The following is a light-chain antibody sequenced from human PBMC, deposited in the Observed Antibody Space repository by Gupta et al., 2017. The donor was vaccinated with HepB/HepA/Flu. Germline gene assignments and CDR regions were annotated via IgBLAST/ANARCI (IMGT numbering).Light chain of an antibody. Sequence: QSVPTQPPSASGTPAQRFTISCSGRSSNIGSNSVYWYQQLPGTAPKLLIYRNNQRPSGVPGRFSGTKSGTSASMAISGLRSEDEADYYCAAGDDSLSGWVFGGGTKLTVL. CDR2: RNN. CDR1: SSNIGSNS. J-gene: IGLJ3*02. V-gene: IGLV1-47*01. CDR3: AAGDDSLSGWV.